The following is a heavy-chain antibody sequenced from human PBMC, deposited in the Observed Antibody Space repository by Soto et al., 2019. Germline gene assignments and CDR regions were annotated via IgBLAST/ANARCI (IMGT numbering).Heavy chain of an antibody. CDR1: EFTFSSYG. CDR2: ISYDGSNK. Sequence: GGSLRLSCAASEFTFSSYGMHWVRQAPGKGLEWVAVISYDGSNKYYADSVKGRFTISRDNSKNTLYLQMNSLRSDDTAVYYCAGDHYGDYASYDYWGQGTLVTVSS. J-gene: IGHJ4*02. CDR3: AGDHYGDYASYDY. D-gene: IGHD4-17*01. V-gene: IGHV3-30*03.